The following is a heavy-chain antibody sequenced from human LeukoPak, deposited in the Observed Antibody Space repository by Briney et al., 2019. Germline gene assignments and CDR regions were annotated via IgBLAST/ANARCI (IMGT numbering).Heavy chain of an antibody. V-gene: IGHV4-59*01. CDR1: GGSISSYY. CDR3: ARWDYYGSGSRRLDY. J-gene: IGHJ4*02. Sequence: PSETLSLTCTVSGGSISSYYWNWIRQPPGKGLEWIGYVYYSGTTNYNPSLKRRATISLDTSKDQFSLKLSSVTAADTAVYYCARWDYYGSGSRRLDYWGQGNLVTVSS. CDR2: VYYSGTT. D-gene: IGHD3-10*01.